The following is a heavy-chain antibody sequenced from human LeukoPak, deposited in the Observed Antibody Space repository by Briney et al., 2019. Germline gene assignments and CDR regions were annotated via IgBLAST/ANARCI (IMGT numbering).Heavy chain of an antibody. V-gene: IGHV1-69*05. CDR2: IIPIFGTA. Sequence: GSSVKVSCKASGGTFSSYAISWVRQAPGQGLEWMGGIIPIFGTANYAQKFQGRVTITTDESTSTAYMELSSLRSEDTAVYYCARGVAPTYSSGWFDPWGQGTLVTVSS. CDR1: GGTFSSYA. CDR3: ARGVAPTYSSGWFDP. J-gene: IGHJ5*02. D-gene: IGHD4-11*01.